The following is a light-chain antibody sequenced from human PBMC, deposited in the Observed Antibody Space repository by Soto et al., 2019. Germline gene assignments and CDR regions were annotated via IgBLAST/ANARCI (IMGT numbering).Light chain of an antibody. CDR2: GAS. J-gene: IGKJ1*01. V-gene: IGKV3-15*01. CDR1: QSLTTD. Sequence: EIVLTQSRATLSLSAGERATLSCRASQSLTTDLAWYQQRPGQPPRLLIYGASTRATDFPARFSGSGSGTDFTLTISRLEPEDFAVYYCQQYNNWPLTCGQGTKVAIK. CDR3: QQYNNWPLT.